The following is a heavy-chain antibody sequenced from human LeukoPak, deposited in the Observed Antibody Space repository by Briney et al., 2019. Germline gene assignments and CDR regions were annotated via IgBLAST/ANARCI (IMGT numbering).Heavy chain of an antibody. CDR3: AKVVAGNIDYYFDY. Sequence: GGSLRLSCVASGFTFGKYWMSWVRQAPGKGLEWVANIKLDGSEKNYVDSVKGRFTISRDNTKNSLYLQMNSLRAEDTAVYYCAKVVAGNIDYYFDYWGQGILVAVSS. D-gene: IGHD2/OR15-2a*01. V-gene: IGHV3-7*03. CDR2: IKLDGSEK. J-gene: IGHJ4*02. CDR1: GFTFGKYW.